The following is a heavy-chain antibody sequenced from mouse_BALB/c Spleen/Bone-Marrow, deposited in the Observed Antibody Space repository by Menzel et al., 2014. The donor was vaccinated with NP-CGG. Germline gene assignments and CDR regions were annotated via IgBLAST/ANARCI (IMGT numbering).Heavy chain of an antibody. CDR1: GFTFSDYY. J-gene: IGHJ3*01. V-gene: IGHV5-4*02. CDR2: ISDGGSYT. CDR3: ARGGAHYCGRGFTY. D-gene: IGHD1-2*01. Sequence: EVQRVESGGNLVKPGGSLKLSCAASGFTFSDYYMHWVRQTPEKSLEWVATISDGGSYTYYPDSVKGRFTITRDNATNGLCQQMNSLKAEDSAMYYCARGGAHYCGRGFTYWGQGTLVTVSA.